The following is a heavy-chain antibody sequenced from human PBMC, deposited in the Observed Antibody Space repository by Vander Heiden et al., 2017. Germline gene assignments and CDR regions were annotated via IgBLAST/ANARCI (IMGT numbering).Heavy chain of an antibody. CDR1: RHPFCGCA. V-gene: IGHV3-73*02. Sequence: ELQLVESWGGLVQPGGSLNLSCSASRHPFCGCAMHWVRQASGKGLGWVGRIRSKANSYATAYAASVKGRFTSSRDDSKNTAYLQMNSLKTEDTAVYYCTRRDILTGYVYWGQGTLGTVSS. CDR3: TRRDILTGYVY. D-gene: IGHD3-9*01. J-gene: IGHJ4*02. CDR2: IRSKANSYAT.